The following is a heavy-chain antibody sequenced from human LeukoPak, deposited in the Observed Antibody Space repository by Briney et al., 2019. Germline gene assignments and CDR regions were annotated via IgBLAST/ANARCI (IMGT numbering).Heavy chain of an antibody. CDR3: ARDNQFSSRDYYGSGSTFDY. J-gene: IGHJ4*02. Sequence: SETLSLTCTVSGGSISSGGYYWSWIRQHPGKGLQWIGYIYYSGSTYYNPSLKSRVTISVDTSKNQFSLKLSSVTAADTAVYYCARDNQFSSRDYYGSGSTFDYWGQGTLVTVSS. CDR2: IYYSGST. CDR1: GGSISSGGYY. D-gene: IGHD3-10*01. V-gene: IGHV4-31*03.